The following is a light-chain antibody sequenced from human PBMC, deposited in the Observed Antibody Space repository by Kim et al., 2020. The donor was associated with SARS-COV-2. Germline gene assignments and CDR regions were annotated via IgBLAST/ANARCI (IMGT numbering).Light chain of an antibody. Sequence: PGDTATLSCRTSQRISSNFLAWYQQKPGQAPRLLMPRASSRATGIPDRFAGSGSGTDFILTISGVDAEDFAVYFCQHFGSSPPITFGQGTRLEIK. J-gene: IGKJ5*01. CDR1: QRISSNF. V-gene: IGKV3-20*01. CDR3: QHFGSSPPIT. CDR2: RAS.